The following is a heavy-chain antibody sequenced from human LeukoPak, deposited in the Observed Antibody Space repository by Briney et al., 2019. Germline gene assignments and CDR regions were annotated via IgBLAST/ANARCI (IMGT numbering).Heavy chain of an antibody. CDR1: GTSISLSNW. D-gene: IGHD3-10*01. CDR2: IYHSGTT. CDR3: ARSYFGSGTFNGFDY. J-gene: IGHJ4*02. V-gene: IGHV4-4*02. Sequence: SETLSLTCAVSGTSISLSNWWTWVRQPPGKGLEWIGEIYHSGTTNYNPSLKSRVTISLDKSRKQFSLNLNSVSAAETAVYYCARSYFGSGTFNGFDYWGQGTLVTVSS.